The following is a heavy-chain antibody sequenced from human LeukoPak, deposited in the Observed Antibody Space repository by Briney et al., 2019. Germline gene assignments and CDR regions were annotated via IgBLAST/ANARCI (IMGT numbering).Heavy chain of an antibody. D-gene: IGHD3-3*01. Sequence: QTSETLSLTCTVSGGSISSSSYYWGWIRQPPGKGLEWIGSIYYSGSTYYNPSLKSRVTISVDTSKNQFSLKLSSVTAADTAVCYCASRIFGVVINDYWGQGTLVTVSS. CDR1: GGSISSSSYY. V-gene: IGHV4-39*01. CDR3: ASRIFGVVINDY. CDR2: IYYSGST. J-gene: IGHJ4*02.